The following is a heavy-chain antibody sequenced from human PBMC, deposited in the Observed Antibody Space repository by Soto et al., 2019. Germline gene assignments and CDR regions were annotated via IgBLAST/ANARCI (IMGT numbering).Heavy chain of an antibody. Sequence: SETLSLTCTVSGGSISSSSYYWGWIRQPPGKGLEWIGSIYYSGSTYYNPSLKSRVTISVTTSKNQFSLKLSSVTAADTAVYYCARHPTSNYYYYYYMDVWGKGTTVTVSS. J-gene: IGHJ6*03. CDR3: ARHPTSNYYYYYYMDV. CDR2: IYYSGST. CDR1: GGSISSSSYY. D-gene: IGHD4-4*01. V-gene: IGHV4-39*01.